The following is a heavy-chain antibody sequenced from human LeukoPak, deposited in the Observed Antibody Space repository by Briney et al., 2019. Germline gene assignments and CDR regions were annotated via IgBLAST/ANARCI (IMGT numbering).Heavy chain of an antibody. V-gene: IGHV3-23*01. CDR3: ARRSSGYYSYYYYYYYMDV. D-gene: IGHD3-22*01. CDR2: ISGSGGST. J-gene: IGHJ6*03. Sequence: GGSLRLSCAASGFTFSSYAMSWVRQAPGKGLEWVSAISGSGGSTYYADSVKGRFTISRDNSKNTLYLQMNSLRAEDTAVYYCARRSSGYYSYYYYYYYMDVWGKGTTVTVSS. CDR1: GFTFSSYA.